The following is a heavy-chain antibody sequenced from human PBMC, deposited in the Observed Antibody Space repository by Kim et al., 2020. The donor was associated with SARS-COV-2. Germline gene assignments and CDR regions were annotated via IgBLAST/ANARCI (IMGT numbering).Heavy chain of an antibody. CDR2: IYYSGST. J-gene: IGHJ4*02. V-gene: IGHV4-39*01. D-gene: IGHD3-16*02. Sequence: SETLSLTCTVSGGSISSSSYYWGWIRQPPGKGLEWIGSIYYSGSTYYNPSLKSRVTISVDTSKNQFSLKLSSVTAADTAVYYCARLSSGMITFGGVIVMYYFDYWGQGTLVTVSS. CDR1: GGSISSSSYY. CDR3: ARLSSGMITFGGVIVMYYFDY.